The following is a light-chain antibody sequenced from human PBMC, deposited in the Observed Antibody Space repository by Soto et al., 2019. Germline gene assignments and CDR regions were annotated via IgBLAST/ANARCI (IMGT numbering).Light chain of an antibody. CDR1: QGIRSW. Sequence: DIQMSQSPSSVSASVCDTVTITCRASQGIRSWLAWYQQKPGTAPKILIYGTSTLRSGVPSRFSGSGSGTHFTLTISDLQPEDFATYFCQQALSFPLTFGGGTKVDI. CDR3: QQALSFPLT. CDR2: GTS. V-gene: IGKV1D-12*01. J-gene: IGKJ4*01.